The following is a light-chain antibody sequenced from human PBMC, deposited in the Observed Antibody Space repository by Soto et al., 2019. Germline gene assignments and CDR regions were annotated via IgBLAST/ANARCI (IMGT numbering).Light chain of an antibody. V-gene: IGLV2-11*01. CDR3: CSDAGDYTYV. Sequence: QSALTQPRSVSGSPGQSVTISCTGTSSDVGRYPYVSWYQHHPGKAPQLIIRDVTERPSGVPDRFSGSKSGNTASLTISGLQAEDDADYYCCSDAGDYTYVYGTGTKLTAL. J-gene: IGLJ1*01. CDR1: SSDVGRYPY. CDR2: DVT.